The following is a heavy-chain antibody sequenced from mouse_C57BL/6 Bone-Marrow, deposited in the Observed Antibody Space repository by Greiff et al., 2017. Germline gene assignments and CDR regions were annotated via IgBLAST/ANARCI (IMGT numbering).Heavy chain of an antibody. V-gene: IGHV2-2*01. CDR3: ARGAYGIFAY. D-gene: IGHD2-1*01. Sequence: VQLQQSGPGLVQPSQSLSITCIVSGFSLTSYGVHWVRQSPGKGLEWLGVIWSGGSTAYNAAFISRLSISKDNSKSQVFFKMNSLQADDTAIYYCARGAYGIFAYWGQGTLVTVSA. CDR2: IWSGGST. CDR1: GFSLTSYG. J-gene: IGHJ3*01.